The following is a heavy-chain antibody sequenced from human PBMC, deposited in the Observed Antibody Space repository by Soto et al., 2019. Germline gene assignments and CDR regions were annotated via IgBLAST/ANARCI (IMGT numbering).Heavy chain of an antibody. CDR1: GGSIRTYY. V-gene: IGHV4-59*01. Sequence: SLTCSVPGGSIRTYYWNWIRQPPGGGLEWIAYIHYSGVTNYSPSLRGRVSISIDRSNNEFSLKVSSVTAADTAVYYCARDRAEGSSSTPAGGMDVWGPGTTVTV. J-gene: IGHJ6*02. CDR3: ARDRAEGSSSTPAGGMDV. D-gene: IGHD6-6*01. CDR2: IHYSGVT.